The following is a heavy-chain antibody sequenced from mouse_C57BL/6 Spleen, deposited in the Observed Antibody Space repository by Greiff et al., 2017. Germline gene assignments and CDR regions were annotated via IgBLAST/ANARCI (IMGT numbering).Heavy chain of an antibody. Sequence: QVQLQQPGAELVKPGASVKVSCKASGYTFTSYWMHWVKQRPGQGLEWIGRIHPSDSDTNYNQKFKGKATLTVDKSSSTAYMPLSSLTSEDSAVYYCAIGRGNYGYFDVWGTGTTVTVSS. D-gene: IGHD2-1*01. J-gene: IGHJ1*03. CDR3: AIGRGNYGYFDV. CDR1: GYTFTSYW. V-gene: IGHV1-74*01. CDR2: IHPSDSDT.